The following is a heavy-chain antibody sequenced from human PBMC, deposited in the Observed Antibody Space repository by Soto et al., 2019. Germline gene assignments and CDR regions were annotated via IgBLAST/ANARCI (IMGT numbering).Heavy chain of an antibody. Sequence: QVQLVQSGAGVKTPGASVKVSCKASGYRFTGYYMHWGRQAPGQGLEWMGWINPNSGATDYAQKFEGRVTMTTDTSIRTSYMELTSPTSDDTAVYYCARVGAGDGGWFDPWGQGTLVTVSS. CDR2: INPNSGAT. J-gene: IGHJ5*02. CDR3: ARVGAGDGGWFDP. D-gene: IGHD3-16*01. V-gene: IGHV1-2*02. CDR1: GYRFTGYY.